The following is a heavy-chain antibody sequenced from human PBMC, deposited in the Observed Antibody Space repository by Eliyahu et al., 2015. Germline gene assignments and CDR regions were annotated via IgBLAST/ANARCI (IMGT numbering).Heavy chain of an antibody. D-gene: IGHD4-17*01. CDR3: AKGNDYGVADWFDS. CDR1: GFTXSNYA. CDR2: ISNTGGSS. Sequence: EVQLVESGGGLVQPGGSLRLSCXASGFTXSNYAXTWVRPGPPNGLEWVSAISNTGGSSYYADSVKGRFTISRDNSKNTLHLQMNSLKAEDTALYYCAKGNDYGVADWFDSWGQGTLVTVSS. V-gene: IGHV3-23*04. J-gene: IGHJ5*01.